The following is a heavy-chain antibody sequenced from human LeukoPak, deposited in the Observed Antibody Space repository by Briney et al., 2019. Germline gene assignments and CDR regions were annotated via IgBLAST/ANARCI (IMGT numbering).Heavy chain of an antibody. CDR3: ASGYCGGDCNNWFDP. Sequence: SETLYLTCTVSGGSISSYYWSWIRQPPGKGLEWIGYIYYSGSTNYNPSLKSRVTISVDTSKNQFSLKLSSVTAADTAVYYCASGYCGGDCNNWFDPWGQGTLVTVSS. V-gene: IGHV4-59*12. CDR1: GGSISSYY. D-gene: IGHD2-21*02. CDR2: IYYSGST. J-gene: IGHJ5*02.